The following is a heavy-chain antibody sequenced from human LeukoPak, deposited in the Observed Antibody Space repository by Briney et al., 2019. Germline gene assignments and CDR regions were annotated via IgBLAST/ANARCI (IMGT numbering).Heavy chain of an antibody. CDR1: GFTVSSNY. J-gene: IGHJ4*02. D-gene: IGHD2-2*01. Sequence: GGSLRLSCAASGFTVSSNYMSWVRQAPGKGLEWVSVIYSSGSTYYADSVKGRFTISRNNSKNTLYLQMNSLRAEDTAVYYCARDHIVVVPAAGNWGQGTLVTVSS. V-gene: IGHV3-66*01. CDR2: IYSSGST. CDR3: ARDHIVVVPAAGN.